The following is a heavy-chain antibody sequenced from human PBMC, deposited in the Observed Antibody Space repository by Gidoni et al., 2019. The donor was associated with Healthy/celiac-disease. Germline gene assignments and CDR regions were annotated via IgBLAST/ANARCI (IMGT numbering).Heavy chain of an antibody. CDR2: INHSGST. D-gene: IGHD5-18*01. CDR1: GGSFSGYY. Sequence: QVQLQQWGAGLLKPSETLSLTCAVYGGSFSGYYWSWIRQPPGKGLEWIGEINHSGSTNYNPSLKSRVTISVDTSKNQFSLKLSSVTAADTAVYYCARGQFKRGYHRPNFPYYGMDVWGQGTTVTVSS. V-gene: IGHV4-34*01. J-gene: IGHJ6*02. CDR3: ARGQFKRGYHRPNFPYYGMDV.